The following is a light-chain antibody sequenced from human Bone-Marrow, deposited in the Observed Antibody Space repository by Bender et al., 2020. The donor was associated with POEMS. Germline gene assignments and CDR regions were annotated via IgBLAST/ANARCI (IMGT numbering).Light chain of an antibody. CDR2: EVN. V-gene: IGLV2-23*02. J-gene: IGLJ3*02. Sequence: QSALTQPASVSGSPGQSITISCTGTSSDVGSYNLVSWYQQHPGKAPRLVIYEVNKRPSGVSNRFSASKSGNTASLTISGLQAEDEANYYCCSYAGPFTWVFGGGTQLTVL. CDR1: SSDVGSYNL. CDR3: CSYAGPFTWV.